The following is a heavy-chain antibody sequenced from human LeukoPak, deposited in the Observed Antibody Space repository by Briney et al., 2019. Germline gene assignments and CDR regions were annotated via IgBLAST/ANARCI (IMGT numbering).Heavy chain of an antibody. Sequence: SETLSLTCTVSGGSISSSSYYWGWIRQPPGKGLEWIGSIYYSGSTYYNPSLKSRVTISVDTSKNQFSLKLSSVTAADTAVYYCARADYGDYENYYYYYYMDVWGKGTTVTVSS. J-gene: IGHJ6*03. D-gene: IGHD4-17*01. CDR2: IYYSGST. CDR1: GGSISSSSYY. V-gene: IGHV4-39*07. CDR3: ARADYGDYENYYYYYYMDV.